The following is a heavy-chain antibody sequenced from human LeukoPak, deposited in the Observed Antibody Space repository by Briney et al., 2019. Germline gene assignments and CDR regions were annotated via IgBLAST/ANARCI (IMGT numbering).Heavy chain of an antibody. J-gene: IGHJ4*02. Sequence: PGGSLRLSCAASGFTFSSYEMNWVRQAPGKGLEWVAVISYDGSNKYYADSVKGRFTISRDNSKDTLYLQMNSLRPEDTAVYYCPAGSYGSGSYHYWGQGTLVTVSS. CDR1: GFTFSSYE. D-gene: IGHD3-10*01. CDR2: ISYDGSNK. V-gene: IGHV3-30*04. CDR3: PAGSYGSGSYHY.